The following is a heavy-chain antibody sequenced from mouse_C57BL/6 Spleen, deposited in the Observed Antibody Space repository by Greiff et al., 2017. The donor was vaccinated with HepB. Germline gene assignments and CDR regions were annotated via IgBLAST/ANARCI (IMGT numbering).Heavy chain of an antibody. D-gene: IGHD1-1*01. CDR1: GYTFTSYW. V-gene: IGHV1-69*01. CDR3: ARCARSSPYYYAMDY. CDR2: IDPSDSYT. J-gene: IGHJ4*01. Sequence: QVQLPQPGAELVMPGASVKLSCKASGYTFTSYWMHWVKQRPGQGLEWIGEIDPSDSYTNYNQKFKGKSTLTVDKSSSTAYMQLSSLTSEDSAVDYCARCARSSPYYYAMDYWGQGTSVTVSS.